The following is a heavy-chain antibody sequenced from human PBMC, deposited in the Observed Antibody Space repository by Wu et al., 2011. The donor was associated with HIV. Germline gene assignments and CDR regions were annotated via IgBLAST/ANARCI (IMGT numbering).Heavy chain of an antibody. CDR3: ARGDWGGYDHFDY. V-gene: IGHV1-2*02. Sequence: VYLVQSGAQVKKPGASVKVSCKASGYTFSDYYIHWVRLAPGQGLEWMGWINPNSGGPKYAQKFRGRVTMTRDTSISTAYMELSRLKSDDTAVYYCARGDWGGYDHFDYWGQGTLVTVSS. D-gene: IGHD5-12*01. CDR2: INPNSGGP. J-gene: IGHJ4*02. CDR1: GYTFSDYY.